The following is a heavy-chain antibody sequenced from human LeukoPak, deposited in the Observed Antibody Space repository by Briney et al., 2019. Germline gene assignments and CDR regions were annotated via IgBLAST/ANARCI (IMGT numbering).Heavy chain of an antibody. CDR3: ARGYCSSTSCYYYYYYGMDV. J-gene: IGHJ6*02. D-gene: IGHD2-2*01. CDR2: INHSGST. V-gene: IGHV4-34*01. Sequence: SETLSLTCAVYGGSFSGYYWSWIRQPPGKGLEWIGEINHSGSTNYNPSPKSRVTISVDTSKNQFSLKLSSVTAADTAVYYCARGYCSSTSCYYYYYYGMDVWGQGTTVTVSS. CDR1: GGSFSGYY.